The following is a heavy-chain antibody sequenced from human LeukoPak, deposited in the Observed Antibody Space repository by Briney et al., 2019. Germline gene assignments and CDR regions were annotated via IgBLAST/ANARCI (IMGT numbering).Heavy chain of an antibody. CDR3: ARDQDGATFLDY. Sequence: PSETLSLTCAVSGGSISSTNWWTWVRQPPGKGLEWIGEIHHSGSTNYKPSLRSQIAMSVDKSKNQFSLTLSSVTAADTAIYYCARDQDGATFLDYWGQGALVTVSS. CDR2: IHHSGST. CDR1: GGSISSTNW. J-gene: IGHJ4*02. V-gene: IGHV4-4*02. D-gene: IGHD1-26*01.